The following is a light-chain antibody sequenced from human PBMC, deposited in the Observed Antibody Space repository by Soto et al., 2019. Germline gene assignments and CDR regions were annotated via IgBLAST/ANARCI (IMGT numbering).Light chain of an antibody. CDR3: QQYETFSGT. J-gene: IGKJ1*01. Sequence: DIQMTQSPSSLSASVGDRVTITCRASQSISSWLAWYQQKPGKAPKLLIYAASSLQSGVPSRFSGSGSGTKFTLTIASLQPDGFATYYCQQYETFSGTFGPGTKVDIK. CDR1: QSISSW. CDR2: AAS. V-gene: IGKV1-5*01.